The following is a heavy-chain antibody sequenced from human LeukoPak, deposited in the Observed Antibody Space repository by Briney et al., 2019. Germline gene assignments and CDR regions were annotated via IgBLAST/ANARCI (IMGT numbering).Heavy chain of an antibody. J-gene: IGHJ4*02. CDR1: GGTFSSYA. D-gene: IGHD2-2*01. CDR3: ARDLDCSSTSCYDVY. CDR2: IIPIFGTA. V-gene: IGHV1-69*13. Sequence: SVKVSCKASGGTFSSYAISWVRQAPGQGLEWMGGIIPIFGTANYAQKFQGRVTITADESTSTAYMELSSLRSEDTAVYYCARDLDCSSTSCYDVYWGQGTLVTVSS.